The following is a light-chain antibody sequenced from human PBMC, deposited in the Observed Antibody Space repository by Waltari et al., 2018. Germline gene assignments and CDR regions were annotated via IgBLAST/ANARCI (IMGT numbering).Light chain of an antibody. V-gene: IGLV2-14*01. CDR2: DVS. Sequence: QSALTQPASVSGSPGQSITIPCPGTSSDVGGYNYVSWYQQHPGKAPKLMIYDVSERPSGVSNHFSGSKSGNTASLTISGLQAEDEADYYCSSYTSSNTWVFGGGTKLTVL. J-gene: IGLJ3*02. CDR1: SSDVGGYNY. CDR3: SSYTSSNTWV.